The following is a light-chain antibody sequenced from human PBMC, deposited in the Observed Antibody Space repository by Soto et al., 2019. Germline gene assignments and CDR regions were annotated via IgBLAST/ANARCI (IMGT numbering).Light chain of an antibody. J-gene: IGKJ4*01. CDR1: QSVNSN. CDR3: QQYNVWPLT. CDR2: VAS. Sequence: EIVMTQSPVTLSVSPGDRATLSCRASQSVNSNLAWYQHKPGQTPKLLIYVASTRATGIPARFSGRGSGTEFTLTISSLRSEDFAVYYCQQYNVWPLTFGGGTKVEFK. V-gene: IGKV3-15*01.